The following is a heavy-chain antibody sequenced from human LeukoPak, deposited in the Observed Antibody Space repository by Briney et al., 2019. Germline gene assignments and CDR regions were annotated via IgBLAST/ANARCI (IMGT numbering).Heavy chain of an antibody. Sequence: GASVKVSCKASGYTFTSYGISWVRQAPGQGLEWMGWISAYNGNTNYAQKLQGRVIMTTDTSTSTAYMELRSLRSDDTAVYYCARRAQSTVVTPYYYYGMDVWGQGTTVTVSS. CDR2: ISAYNGNT. CDR3: ARRAQSTVVTPYYYYGMDV. D-gene: IGHD4-23*01. J-gene: IGHJ6*02. CDR1: GYTFTSYG. V-gene: IGHV1-18*01.